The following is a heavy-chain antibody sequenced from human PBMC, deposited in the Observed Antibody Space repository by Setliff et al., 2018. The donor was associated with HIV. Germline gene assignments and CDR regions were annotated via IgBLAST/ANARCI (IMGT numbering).Heavy chain of an antibody. V-gene: IGHV1-18*01. CDR1: GYTFSSYG. D-gene: IGHD2-15*01. Sequence: ASVKVSCKASGYTFSSYGISWVRQAPGQGLEWVGWVSNEGDTNYAQKYQDRVTLTTDTTTTTAYMELRGLRSDDTAVYYCVGPHCSSRGRCYAFDRWGQGTRVTVSS. CDR2: VSNEGDT. J-gene: IGHJ4*02. CDR3: VGPHCSSRGRCYAFDR.